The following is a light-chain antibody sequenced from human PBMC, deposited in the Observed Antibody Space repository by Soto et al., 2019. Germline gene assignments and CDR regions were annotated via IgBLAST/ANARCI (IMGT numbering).Light chain of an antibody. CDR3: ASYTSSSTYV. Sequence: QSALTQPASVSGSPGQSITISCTGTSSDVGGYNYVSWYQHYPGKAPKLMIYDVNNRPSGVSSRFSGSKSGNTASLTFSGLQAEDEADYYCASYTSSSTYVFGTGTKVTVL. J-gene: IGLJ1*01. V-gene: IGLV2-14*03. CDR1: SSDVGGYNY. CDR2: DVN.